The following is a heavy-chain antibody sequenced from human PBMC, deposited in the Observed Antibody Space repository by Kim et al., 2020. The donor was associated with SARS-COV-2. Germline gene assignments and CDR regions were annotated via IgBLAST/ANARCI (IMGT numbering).Heavy chain of an antibody. D-gene: IGHD6-13*01. CDR1: GDSVSSTRFS. J-gene: IGHJ6*02. CDR2: TYYRSTWYN. V-gene: IGHV6-1*01. CDR3: ATTLAAGGSYNYYDMAV. Sequence: SQTLSLTCAISGDSVSSTRFSWNWIRQSPSRGLEWLGRTYYRSTWYNDYAPSVKSRITINPDTTKNQFSLQRSSVTPDDTAVYYCATTLAAGGSYNYYDMAVWSQGTSVTVSS.